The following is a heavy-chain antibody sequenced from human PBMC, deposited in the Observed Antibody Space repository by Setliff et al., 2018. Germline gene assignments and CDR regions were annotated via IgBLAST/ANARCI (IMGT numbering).Heavy chain of an antibody. V-gene: IGHV3-53*01. CDR3: ASYGSWYERAYYYGMDV. CDR2: IYSGGST. CDR1: GFTVSSNY. D-gene: IGHD6-13*01. Sequence: GGSLRLSCAASGFTVSSNYMSWVRQAPGKGLEWVSVIYSGGSTYYADSVKGRFTTSRDNSKNTLYLQMNSLRAEDTAVYYCASYGSWYERAYYYGMDVWGQGTTVTVSS. J-gene: IGHJ6*02.